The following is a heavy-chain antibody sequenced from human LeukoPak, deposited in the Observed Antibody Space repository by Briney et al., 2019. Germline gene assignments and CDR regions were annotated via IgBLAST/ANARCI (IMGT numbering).Heavy chain of an antibody. J-gene: IGHJ5*02. Sequence: GRSLRLSCAASGFTFSSYAMHWVRQAPGKGLEWVAVIPYDGSNKYYADSVKGRFTISRDNSKNTLYLQMNSLRAEDTAVYYCARDRYCSSTSCYNWFDPWGQGTLVTVSS. CDR3: ARDRYCSSTSCYNWFDP. CDR1: GFTFSSYA. D-gene: IGHD2-2*01. CDR2: IPYDGSNK. V-gene: IGHV3-30-3*01.